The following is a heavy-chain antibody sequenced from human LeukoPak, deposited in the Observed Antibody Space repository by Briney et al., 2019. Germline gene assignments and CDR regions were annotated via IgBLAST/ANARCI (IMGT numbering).Heavy chain of an antibody. CDR1: GYTFTSYG. Sequence: ASVKVSCKASGYTFTSYGITWVRQAPGQGLEWMGWMNPNSGNTGYAQKFQGRVTMTRNTSISTAYMELSSLRSEDTAVYYCASALSYGDYVDYWGQGTLVTVSS. D-gene: IGHD4-17*01. J-gene: IGHJ4*02. V-gene: IGHV1-8*01. CDR3: ASALSYGDYVDY. CDR2: MNPNSGNT.